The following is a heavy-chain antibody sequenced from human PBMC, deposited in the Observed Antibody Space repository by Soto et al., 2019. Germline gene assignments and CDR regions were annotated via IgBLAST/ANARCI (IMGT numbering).Heavy chain of an antibody. J-gene: IGHJ5*02. Sequence: VKVSCKASGYTFNRYYMHWVRQAPGPGLEWMGWISPHTGNTNYAQKFQGRVTMTTDTSTSTAYMELRSLRSDDTAVYYCARGSNYYDSSGYQPWGQGTLVTVSS. D-gene: IGHD3-22*01. V-gene: IGHV1-18*04. CDR1: GYTFNRYY. CDR2: ISPHTGNT. CDR3: ARGSNYYDSSGYQP.